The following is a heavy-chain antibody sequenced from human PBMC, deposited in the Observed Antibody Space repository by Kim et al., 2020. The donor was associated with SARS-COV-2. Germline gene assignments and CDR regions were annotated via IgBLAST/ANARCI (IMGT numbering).Heavy chain of an antibody. CDR3: AEYSSGWYSVFFDY. J-gene: IGHJ4*02. Sequence: SETLSLTCAVYGGSFSGYYWSWIRQPPGKGLEWIGEINHSGSTNYNPSLKSRVTISVDTSKNQSSLKQSSVTAADTAGYYCAEYSSGWYSVFFDYWGQGTLVTVSS. V-gene: IGHV4-34*01. D-gene: IGHD6-19*01. CDR1: GGSFSGYY. CDR2: INHSGST.